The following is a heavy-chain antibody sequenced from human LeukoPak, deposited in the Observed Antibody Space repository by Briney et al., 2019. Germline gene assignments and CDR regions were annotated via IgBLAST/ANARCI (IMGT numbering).Heavy chain of an antibody. V-gene: IGHV3-30*18. CDR2: ISHDGSNK. Sequence: GRSLRLSCAASGFTFSSYGMHWVRQAPGKGLEWVAVISHDGSNKYYADSVKGRFTISKDNSKNTLYLKMNSLRAEDTAVYYCAKDIGSSGYFDYWGQGTLVTVSS. CDR3: AKDIGSSGYFDY. J-gene: IGHJ4*02. D-gene: IGHD3-22*01. CDR1: GFTFSSYG.